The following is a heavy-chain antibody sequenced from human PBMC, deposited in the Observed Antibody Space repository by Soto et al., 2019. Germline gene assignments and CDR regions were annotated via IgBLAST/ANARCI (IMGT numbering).Heavy chain of an antibody. D-gene: IGHD2-21*02. V-gene: IGHV1-69*13. CDR1: GGTFSSYA. CDR3: ARDPQLAYCGGDCYSVSWYDP. Sequence: SVKVSCKASGGTFSSYAISWVRQAPGQGLEWMGGIIPIFGTANYAQKFQGRVTITADESTSTAYMELSSLRSEDTAVYYCARDPQLAYCGGDCYSVSWYDPWGQGTLVTVSS. J-gene: IGHJ5*02. CDR2: IIPIFGTA.